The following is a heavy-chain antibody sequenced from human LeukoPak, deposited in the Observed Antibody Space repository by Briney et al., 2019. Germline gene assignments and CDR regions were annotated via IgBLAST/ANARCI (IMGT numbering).Heavy chain of an antibody. CDR3: ARSTPRRDIVVVPAASHFDY. V-gene: IGHV3-74*01. J-gene: IGHJ4*02. CDR2: IYNDGYGI. D-gene: IGHD2-2*01. CDR1: GFMFSGYW. Sequence: GGSLRLSCAASGFMFSGYWMYWVREGPEKGLELVSRIYNDGYGIIYADSVKGRFTTSRDNAKNTLYLQMSSLRVEDTAVYYCARSTPRRDIVVVPAASHFDYWGQGTLVTVSS.